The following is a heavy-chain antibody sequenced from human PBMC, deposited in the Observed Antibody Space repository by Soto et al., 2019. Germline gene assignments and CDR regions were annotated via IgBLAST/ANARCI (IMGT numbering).Heavy chain of an antibody. D-gene: IGHD5-12*01. Sequence: GGSLRLSCAASGFTFSNAWMSWVRQAPGKGLEWVGRIKSKTDGGTTDYAAPVKGRFTISRDDSKNTLYLQMNSLKTEDTAVYYCTTDARSGYDYFDYWGQGTLVTVSS. CDR3: TTDARSGYDYFDY. CDR2: IKSKTDGGTT. J-gene: IGHJ4*02. V-gene: IGHV3-15*01. CDR1: GFTFSNAW.